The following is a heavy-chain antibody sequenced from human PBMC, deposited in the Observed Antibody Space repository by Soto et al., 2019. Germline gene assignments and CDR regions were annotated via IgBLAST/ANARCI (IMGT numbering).Heavy chain of an antibody. CDR3: AKEGSSRGGAFDI. V-gene: IGHV3-23*01. CDR2: ISGRGGNT. CDR1: GFTFSSYA. J-gene: IGHJ3*02. Sequence: EVQLLESGGGLVQPGGSLRLSCAASGFTFSSYAMSWVRQAPGKGLEWVSAISGRGGNTYYADSVKGRFTISRDNSKNTLYRQMNSLRAEDTAVYYCAKEGSSRGGAFDIWGQGTRVTVSS. D-gene: IGHD6-13*01.